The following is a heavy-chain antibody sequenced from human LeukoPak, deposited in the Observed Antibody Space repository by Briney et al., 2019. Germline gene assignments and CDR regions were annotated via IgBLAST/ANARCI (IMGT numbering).Heavy chain of an antibody. CDR3: ASTRRDGYNYWAY. V-gene: IGHV3-74*01. CDR1: GFTFSSYW. D-gene: IGHD5-24*01. Sequence: GGSLRLSCAASGFTFSSYWMHWVRQAPGKGLVWVSRINTDGSSTNYADSVKGRFTISRDNAKNTLYLQMNSLRAEDTAVYYCASTRRDGYNYWAYWGQGTLVTVSS. J-gene: IGHJ4*02. CDR2: INTDGSST.